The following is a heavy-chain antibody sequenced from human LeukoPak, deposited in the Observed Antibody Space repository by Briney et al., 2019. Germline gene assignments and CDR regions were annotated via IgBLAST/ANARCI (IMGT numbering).Heavy chain of an antibody. CDR2: MNAGNGNT. D-gene: IGHD1-26*01. CDR1: GYTFISYA. CDR3: AREDDTGRYMGDDAFDI. Sequence: GASVKVSCKSSGYTFISYAMHWVRQAPGQRLEWMGWMNAGNGNTKYSQKFQGRVTITRDTSASTAYMELSSLRSEDTAVYYCAREDDTGRYMGDDAFDIWGQGTMVTVSS. V-gene: IGHV1-3*01. J-gene: IGHJ3*02.